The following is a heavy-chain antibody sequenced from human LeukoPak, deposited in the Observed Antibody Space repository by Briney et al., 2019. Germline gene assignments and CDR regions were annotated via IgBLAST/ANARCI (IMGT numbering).Heavy chain of an antibody. J-gene: IGHJ5*02. Sequence: GGSLRLSCAASGFSFDVHSMHWVRLVPGEGLEWVSGITGNSGSTGCADSVKGRFTISRDNAKNSLYLQMNSLRPEDTALYYCARHLSHGIYNYFDLWGQGTLVTVSS. V-gene: IGHV3-9*01. CDR1: GFSFDVHS. CDR3: ARHLSHGIYNYFDL. D-gene: IGHD5-24*01. CDR2: ITGNSGST.